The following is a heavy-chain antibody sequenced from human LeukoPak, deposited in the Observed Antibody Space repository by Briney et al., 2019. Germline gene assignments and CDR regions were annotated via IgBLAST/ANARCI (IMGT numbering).Heavy chain of an antibody. CDR2: IIPIFGTA. CDR3: ARDLGSCKLGP. D-gene: IGHD6-6*01. CDR1: GGTFSSYA. V-gene: IGHV1-69*05. Sequence: SVKVSCKASGGTFSSYAISWVRQAPGQGVEWMGRIIPIFGTANYAQKFQGRVTITTDESTSTAYMELSSLRSEDTAVYYCARDLGSCKLGPWGQGTLVTVSS. J-gene: IGHJ5*02.